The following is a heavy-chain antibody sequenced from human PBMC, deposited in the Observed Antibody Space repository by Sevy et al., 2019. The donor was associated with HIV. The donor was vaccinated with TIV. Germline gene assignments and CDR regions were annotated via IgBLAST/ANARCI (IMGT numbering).Heavy chain of an antibody. D-gene: IGHD6-19*01. CDR2: ISFEGSDK. V-gene: IGHV3-30*06. CDR3: ARDCITNGWYRGYYFDY. J-gene: IGHJ4*02. CDR1: GFTFSSYG. Sequence: GGYLRLSCEASGFTFSSYGMHWVRQAPGKGLEWVAVISFEGSDKYYADAVKGRFTISRDNSKNTLYLQMNSLRAEDTSLYYCARDCITNGWYRGYYFDYWGQGALVTVSS.